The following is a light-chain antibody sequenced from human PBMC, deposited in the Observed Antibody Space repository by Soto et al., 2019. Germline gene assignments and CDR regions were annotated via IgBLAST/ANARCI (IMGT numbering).Light chain of an antibody. Sequence: DIQMTQTPSSLSASVGDRVTITCRASQGISNYLAWYQQKPGKVPELLIYAASTLQSGVPSRFSGSGSGTEFSLTISGLQPEDVATYYCHKYNHAPTFGGGTKVEIK. J-gene: IGKJ4*01. V-gene: IGKV1-27*01. CDR2: AAS. CDR3: HKYNHAPT. CDR1: QGISNY.